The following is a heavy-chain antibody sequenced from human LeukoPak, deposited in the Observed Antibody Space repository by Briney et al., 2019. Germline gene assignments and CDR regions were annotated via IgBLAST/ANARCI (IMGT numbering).Heavy chain of an antibody. CDR1: GGSFSGYY. Sequence: SETLSLTCAVYGGSFSGYYWSWIRQPPGKGLEWIGEINHSRSTNYNPSLKSRVTISVDTSKNQFSLKLSSVTAADTAVYYCVRHREIATGDFDYWGQGTLVTVSS. CDR2: INHSRST. J-gene: IGHJ4*02. V-gene: IGHV4-34*01. D-gene: IGHD2-21*01. CDR3: VRHREIATGDFDY.